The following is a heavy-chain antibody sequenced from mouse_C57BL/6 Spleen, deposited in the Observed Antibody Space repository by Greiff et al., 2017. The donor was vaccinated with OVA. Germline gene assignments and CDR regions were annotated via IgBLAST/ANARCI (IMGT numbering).Heavy chain of an antibody. D-gene: IGHD1-1*01. CDR1: GYTFTDYN. Sequence: VQLQQSGPELVKPGASVKIPCKASGYTFTDYNMDWVKQSHGKSLEWIGDINPNNGGTIYNQKFKGKATLTVDKSSSTAYMELRSLTSEDTAVYYCARGDYGSSPSYWYFDVWGTGTTVTVSS. CDR3: ARGDYGSSPSYWYFDV. V-gene: IGHV1-18*01. CDR2: INPNNGGT. J-gene: IGHJ1*03.